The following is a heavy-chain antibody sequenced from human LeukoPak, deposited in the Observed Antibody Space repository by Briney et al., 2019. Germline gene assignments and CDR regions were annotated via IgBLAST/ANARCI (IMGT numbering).Heavy chain of an antibody. CDR3: ARGGNTYYDFWRGYPEAYYMDV. V-gene: IGHV4-39*01. D-gene: IGHD3-3*01. J-gene: IGHJ6*03. Sequence: TPETLSLTCTVSGGSISSSSYHWGWIRQPPGKGLEWIGSIYYSGSTYYNPSLRSRVTISVDTSKNQFSLKLSSVTAADTAVYYCARGGNTYYDFWRGYPEAYYMDVWGKGTTVTVSS. CDR1: GGSISSSSYH. CDR2: IYYSGST.